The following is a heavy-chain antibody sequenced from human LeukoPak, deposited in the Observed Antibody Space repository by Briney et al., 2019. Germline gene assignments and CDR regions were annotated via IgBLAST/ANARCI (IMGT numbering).Heavy chain of an antibody. CDR2: ISSSGDST. D-gene: IGHD1-26*01. Sequence: PGGSLRLSCADSEFTFSTYAMSWVLQAPGKGLEWLSAISSSGDSTYYADSVKGRFTISRDNSKNTLYVHMNSLRAEDTAIYYCAKDYVGQVPDAFDIWGQGTMVTVSS. J-gene: IGHJ3*02. CDR1: EFTFSTYA. CDR3: AKDYVGQVPDAFDI. V-gene: IGHV3-23*01.